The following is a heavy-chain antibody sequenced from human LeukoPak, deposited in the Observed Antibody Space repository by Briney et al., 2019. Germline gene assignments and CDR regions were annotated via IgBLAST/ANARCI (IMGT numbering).Heavy chain of an antibody. Sequence: SETLSLTCTVSGGSISSYYWSWIRQPAGKGLEWIGRIYTSGSTNYNPSPKSRVTMSVDTSKNQFSLKLSSVTAADTAVYYCARGAYYDSSGYYPDDAFDIWGQGTMVTVSS. CDR3: ARGAYYDSSGYYPDDAFDI. CDR2: IYTSGST. D-gene: IGHD3-22*01. V-gene: IGHV4-4*07. CDR1: GGSISSYY. J-gene: IGHJ3*02.